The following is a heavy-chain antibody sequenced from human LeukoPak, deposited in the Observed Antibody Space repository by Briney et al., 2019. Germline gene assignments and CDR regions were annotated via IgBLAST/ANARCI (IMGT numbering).Heavy chain of an antibody. CDR2: ISSSSSYI. Sequence: GGSLRLSCAASGFTFSSYSMNWVRQAPGKGLEWVSSISSSSSYIYYADSVKGRFSISRDNAKNSLYLQMNSLRAEDTAVYYCARVTTGCCNDAFDIWGPGTMVTVSS. D-gene: IGHD2-2*01. CDR1: GFTFSSYS. V-gene: IGHV3-21*01. J-gene: IGHJ3*02. CDR3: ARVTTGCCNDAFDI.